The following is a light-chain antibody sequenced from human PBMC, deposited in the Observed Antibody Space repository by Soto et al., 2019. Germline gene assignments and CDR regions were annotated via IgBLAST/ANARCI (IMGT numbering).Light chain of an antibody. CDR3: KQLNSSPIP. CDR2: GAS. V-gene: IGKV1-9*01. J-gene: IGKJ3*01. Sequence: IQLTQSPSSLSASVGDRVTISCRASQGIANFLAWYQQKPGKAPKLLIYGASTLQRGVPSRFSGSGSGTDFTLTISSLQPEDFATYYCKQLNSSPIPCVPGNKVDI. CDR1: QGIANF.